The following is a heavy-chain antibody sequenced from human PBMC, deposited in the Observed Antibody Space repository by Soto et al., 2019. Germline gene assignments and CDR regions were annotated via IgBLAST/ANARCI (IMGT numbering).Heavy chain of an antibody. CDR3: ARRPYYYDSSGYMQYYFDY. CDR1: GFTFSSYA. D-gene: IGHD3-22*01. CDR2: ISSNGGST. Sequence: EVQLVESGGGLVQPGGSLRLSCAASGFTFSSYAMHWVRQAPGKGLEYVSAISSNGGSTYYANSVKGRFTISRDNSKNTLYLQMGSLRAEDMAVYYCARRPYYYDSSGYMQYYFDYWGQGTLVTVSS. V-gene: IGHV3-64*01. J-gene: IGHJ4*02.